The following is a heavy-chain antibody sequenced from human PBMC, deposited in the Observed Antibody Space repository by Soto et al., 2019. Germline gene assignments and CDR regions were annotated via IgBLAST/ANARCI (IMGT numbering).Heavy chain of an antibody. CDR1: GYTFTSYA. CDR2: INAGNGNT. Sequence: GASVKVSCKASGYTFTSYAMHWVRQAPGQRLEWMGWINAGNGNTKYSQKFQGRVTITRDTSASTAYMELSSLRSEDTAVYYCASPRLPMVPTTSDYYYYMDVWGKGTTVTVSS. D-gene: IGHD3-10*01. J-gene: IGHJ6*03. V-gene: IGHV1-3*01. CDR3: ASPRLPMVPTTSDYYYYMDV.